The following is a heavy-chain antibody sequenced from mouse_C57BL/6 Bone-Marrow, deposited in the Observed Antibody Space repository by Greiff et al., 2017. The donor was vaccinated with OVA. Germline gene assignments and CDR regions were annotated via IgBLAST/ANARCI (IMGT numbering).Heavy chain of an antibody. CDR3: ARKGVANCDVVRGDYFDY. CDR2: ISYDGSN. CDR1: GYSITSGYY. D-gene: IGHD4-1*01. J-gene: IGHJ2*01. Sequence: EESGPGLVKPSQSLSLTCSVTGYSITSGYYWNWIRQFPGNKLEWMGYISYDGSNNYNPTIKNRISITRDTSKNQFFLKLNSVTPENTASYYCARKGVANCDVVRGDYFDYWGQGTTLTVSS. V-gene: IGHV3-6*01.